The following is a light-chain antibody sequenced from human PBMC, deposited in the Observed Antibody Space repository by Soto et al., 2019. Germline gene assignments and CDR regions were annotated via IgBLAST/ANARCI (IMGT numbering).Light chain of an antibody. Sequence: EIVMTQSPATLSVSPGERATLSCMASQSVSSNLAWYQQKPGQAPRLLIYGASTRATGIPARFSGSGSGTEFTLTISSLQSEDFAVYYCQQYNNWPPWTFGQGTKVDI. CDR2: GAS. CDR1: QSVSSN. CDR3: QQYNNWPPWT. V-gene: IGKV3-15*01. J-gene: IGKJ1*01.